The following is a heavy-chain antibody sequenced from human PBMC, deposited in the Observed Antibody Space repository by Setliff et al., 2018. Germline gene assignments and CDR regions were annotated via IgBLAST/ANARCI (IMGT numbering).Heavy chain of an antibody. V-gene: IGHV1-69*13. J-gene: IGHJ4*02. CDR2: VIPLFGTT. CDR3: ARINFYVSSGYYYAPDY. CDR1: GYTFNNYG. D-gene: IGHD3-22*01. Sequence: SVKVSCKASGYTFNNYGISWVRLAPGRGLEWMGRVIPLFGTTNYAQKFQDRVAITADESTSTAYMELRSLRSDDTAVYYCARINFYVSSGYYYAPDYWGQGTLVTVSS.